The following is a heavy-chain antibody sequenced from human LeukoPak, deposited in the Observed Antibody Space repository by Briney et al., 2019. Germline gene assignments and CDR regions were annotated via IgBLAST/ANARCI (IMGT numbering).Heavy chain of an antibody. V-gene: IGHV3-48*03. J-gene: IGHJ4*02. CDR2: ISSSGSTI. Sequence: SGGSLRLSCAASGFTFSSYEMNWVRQAPGKGLEWVSYISSSGSTIYYADSVKGRFTISRDNAKNSLYLQMNSLRAEDTAVYYCAPYGQTTVTLWYWGQGTLVTVSS. CDR3: APYGQTTVTLWY. CDR1: GFTFSSYE. D-gene: IGHD4-17*01.